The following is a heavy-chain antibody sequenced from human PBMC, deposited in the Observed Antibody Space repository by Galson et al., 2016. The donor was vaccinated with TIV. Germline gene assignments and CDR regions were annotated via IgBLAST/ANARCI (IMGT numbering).Heavy chain of an antibody. D-gene: IGHD3-22*01. V-gene: IGHV3-33*08. CDR1: GFSFSSYG. Sequence: SLRHSCAASGFSFSSYGMNWVRQAPGKGPERVAVIRYDGINKYYADYVKGRFTISRDNYKNTLYLQMNSLRAEDTAVYYCARPGLLQNYDNIDYYYDYYYYGLDVWGQGTTVTVSS. CDR2: IRYDGINK. CDR3: ARPGLLQNYDNIDYYYDYYYYGLDV. J-gene: IGHJ6*02.